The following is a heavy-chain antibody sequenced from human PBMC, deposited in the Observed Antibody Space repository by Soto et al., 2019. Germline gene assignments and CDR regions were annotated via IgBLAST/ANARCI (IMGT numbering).Heavy chain of an antibody. V-gene: IGHV4-34*01. CDR3: ASGQLLMRQYFDY. J-gene: IGHJ4*02. D-gene: IGHD5-18*01. Sequence: QVQLQQWGAGLLKPSETLSLTCAVYGGSFSGYYWSWIRQPPGKGLEWIGEINHSGSTNYNPSLKRRVTISVDTSKNQFSLKLSSVTAADTAVYYCASGQLLMRQYFDYWGQGTLVTVSS. CDR1: GGSFSGYY. CDR2: INHSGST.